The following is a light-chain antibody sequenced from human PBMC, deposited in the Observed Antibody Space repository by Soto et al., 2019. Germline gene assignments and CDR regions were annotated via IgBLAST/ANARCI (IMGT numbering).Light chain of an antibody. Sequence: DIQMTQSPPSVSASVGDNVTVTCRASQGISSSLAWYQQKPGKAPKLLIYGASTVQSGVPSRFRGTGSGTDFTLTITGLQPEDFASYFCQQGDNFPLPFGQGTRVDMK. V-gene: IGKV1-12*01. CDR1: QGISSS. CDR3: QQGDNFPLP. J-gene: IGKJ2*01. CDR2: GAS.